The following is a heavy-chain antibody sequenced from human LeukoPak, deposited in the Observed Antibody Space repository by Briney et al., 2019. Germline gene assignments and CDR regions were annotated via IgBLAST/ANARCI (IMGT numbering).Heavy chain of an antibody. Sequence: GGSLRLSCAASGFTFSSYWMTWARQAPGKGLEWVANIKQDGSEKYYVDSVKGRFTISRDNAKDSLYLQMNSLRPEDTAVYYCARGGIAVAGGLQYFDYWGQGTLVTVSS. J-gene: IGHJ4*02. D-gene: IGHD6-19*01. V-gene: IGHV3-7*04. CDR3: ARGGIAVAGGLQYFDY. CDR2: IKQDGSEK. CDR1: GFTFSSYW.